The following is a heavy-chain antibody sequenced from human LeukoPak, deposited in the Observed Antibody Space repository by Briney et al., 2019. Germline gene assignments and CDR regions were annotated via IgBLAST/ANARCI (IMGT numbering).Heavy chain of an antibody. CDR3: ARGPLYYGSGSYYRF. D-gene: IGHD3-10*01. CDR1: GGSFSGYY. V-gene: IGHV4-34*01. CDR2: INHSGST. J-gene: IGHJ4*02. Sequence: SETLSLTCAVYGGSFSGYYWSWIRQPPGKGLEWIGEINHSGSTNYNPSLKCRVTISVDTSKNQFSLKLSSVTAADTAVYYCARGPLYYGSGSYYRFGGQGTLVTVSS.